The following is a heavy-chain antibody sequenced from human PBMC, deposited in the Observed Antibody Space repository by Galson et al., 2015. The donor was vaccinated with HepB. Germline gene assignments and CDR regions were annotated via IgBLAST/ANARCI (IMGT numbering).Heavy chain of an antibody. CDR3: ATRSTFGVVISY. J-gene: IGHJ4*02. V-gene: IGHV1-2*02. CDR2: INPNSGDT. CDR1: GYTFTGYY. Sequence: SVKVSCKASGYTFTGYYMHWVRQAPGQGLEWMGGINPNSGDTVYAQKFQGRVTMTRDTSISTAYMELSRLRSDDTAIYYCATRSTFGVVISYWGQGTLVTVSS. D-gene: IGHD3-3*01.